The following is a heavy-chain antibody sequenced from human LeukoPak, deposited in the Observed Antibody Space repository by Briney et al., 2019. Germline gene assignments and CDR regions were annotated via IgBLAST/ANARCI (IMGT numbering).Heavy chain of an antibody. CDR3: ARGPTPPYSGWGHYFDY. CDR1: GYTFTSYG. D-gene: IGHD6-19*01. Sequence: ASVKVSCKASGYTFTSYGISWVRQAPGQGLEWMGWISAYNGNTNYAQKLQGRVTMTTDTSTSTAYMELRSLRSDDTAVYYCARGPTPPYSGWGHYFDYWGQGTLVTVSS. V-gene: IGHV1-18*01. J-gene: IGHJ4*02. CDR2: ISAYNGNT.